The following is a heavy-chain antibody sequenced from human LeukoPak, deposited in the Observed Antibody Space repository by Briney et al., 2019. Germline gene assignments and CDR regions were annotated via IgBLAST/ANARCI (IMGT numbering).Heavy chain of an antibody. J-gene: IGHJ4*02. Sequence: GGSLRLSCAASGFTFRNASMSWVRQAPGKGLEWVGRIKSKTNGGTTDYAAPVKGRFTISRDDSKNTLYLQMNSLKTEDTAVYFCAHRDTTMVRVDYWGQGTLVTVSS. CDR2: IKSKTNGGTT. CDR1: GFTFRNAS. CDR3: AHRDTTMVRVDY. D-gene: IGHD5-18*01. V-gene: IGHV3-15*01.